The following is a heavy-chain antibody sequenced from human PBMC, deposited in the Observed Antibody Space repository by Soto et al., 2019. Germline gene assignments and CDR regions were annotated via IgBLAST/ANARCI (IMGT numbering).Heavy chain of an antibody. Sequence: GGSLRLSCAASGFTFSSYAMNWVRQAPGKGLDWVSAVSGSGDSTYYGDSVKGRFTISRDNSKNTLYLQMNSLRAEDTAVYYCAKSRYSSTWYGMDVWGQGIMVTVSS. D-gene: IGHD3-9*01. J-gene: IGHJ6*02. CDR2: VSGSGDST. CDR1: GFTFSSYA. CDR3: AKSRYSSTWYGMDV. V-gene: IGHV3-23*01.